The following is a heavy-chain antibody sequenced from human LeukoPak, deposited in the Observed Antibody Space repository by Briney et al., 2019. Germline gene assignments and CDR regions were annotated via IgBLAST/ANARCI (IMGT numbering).Heavy chain of an antibody. Sequence: WGSLRGSCAASGFTVSNYAMHWVRQAPGKGLEWVAVISSGGSDKYYADSVKGRFTTSRDNSKNALYVQMNSLRPEDTAVYHCAKDAAAAGSFDFWGQGTLVTVSS. J-gene: IGHJ4*02. CDR2: ISSGGSDK. V-gene: IGHV3-30*18. D-gene: IGHD6-13*01. CDR1: GFTVSNYA. CDR3: AKDAAAAGSFDF.